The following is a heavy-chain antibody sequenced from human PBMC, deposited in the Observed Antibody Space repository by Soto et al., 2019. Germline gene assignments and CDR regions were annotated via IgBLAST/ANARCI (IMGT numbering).Heavy chain of an antibody. J-gene: IGHJ4*02. V-gene: IGHV3-23*01. Sequence: PGGSLRLSCAASGFTFSSYAMTWVRQAPGKGLEWVSAISGSGISTFYADSVKGRFTISRDNSKNTLYLQMNSLRVADTAVYYCAKGSADCASTSCYGFFGYWGQGTLVTVSS. CDR3: AKGSADCASTSCYGFFGY. CDR2: ISGSGIST. D-gene: IGHD2-2*01. CDR1: GFTFSSYA.